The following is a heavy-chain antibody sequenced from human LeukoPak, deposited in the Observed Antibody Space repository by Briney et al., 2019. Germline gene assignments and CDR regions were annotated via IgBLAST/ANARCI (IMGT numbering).Heavy chain of an antibody. Sequence: RGSLRLSCAASGVTFSTYAMHWVRQGPGKGLEWVAVIAYDGSNKYYADSVKGRFTISRDNSKNTLYLQMSSLSAEDTAVYYCARTTTPHYYGSGSYALGYWGQGTLVTVPS. D-gene: IGHD3-10*01. CDR2: IAYDGSNK. CDR1: GVTFSTYA. CDR3: ARTTTPHYYGSGSYALGY. V-gene: IGHV3-30-3*01. J-gene: IGHJ4*02.